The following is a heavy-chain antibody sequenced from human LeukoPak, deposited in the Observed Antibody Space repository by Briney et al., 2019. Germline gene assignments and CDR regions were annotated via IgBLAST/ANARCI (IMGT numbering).Heavy chain of an antibody. CDR2: INHSGST. Sequence: SETLSLNCAVYGGSFSGYYWSWIRQPPGKGLEWIGEINHSGSTNYNPSLKSRVTISVDTSKNQFSLKLSSVTAADTAVYYCARGKSSGYCSSTSCYTGSLVYWGQGTLVTVSS. V-gene: IGHV4-34*01. J-gene: IGHJ4*02. CDR3: ARGKSSGYCSSTSCYTGSLVY. D-gene: IGHD2-2*02. CDR1: GGSFSGYY.